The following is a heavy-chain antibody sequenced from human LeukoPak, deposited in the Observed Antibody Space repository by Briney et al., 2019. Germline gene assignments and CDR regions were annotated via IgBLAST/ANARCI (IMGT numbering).Heavy chain of an antibody. Sequence: GESLKISCKGSGYSFTSYWIGWVRQMPGKGLEWMGIVYPGDSDTRYSPSFQGQVTISADKSISTAYLQWSSLKASDTAMYYCARGQAAAFDAFDIWGQGTMVTVSS. CDR1: GYSFTSYW. CDR3: ARGQAAAFDAFDI. D-gene: IGHD6-13*01. CDR2: VYPGDSDT. V-gene: IGHV5-51*01. J-gene: IGHJ3*02.